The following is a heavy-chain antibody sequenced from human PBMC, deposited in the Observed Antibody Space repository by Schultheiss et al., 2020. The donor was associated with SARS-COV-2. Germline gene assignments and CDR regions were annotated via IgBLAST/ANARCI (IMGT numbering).Heavy chain of an antibody. J-gene: IGHJ5*02. CDR3: ARARAEQHLPFSWGPIPHPTTWXXX. Sequence: GVLKISCAASGFTFSSYAMSWVRQAPGKGLVWVSRINSDGSASSYADAVQGRFPVSRDNAGNTLYLQMNNLRVEDTAIYYCARARAEQHLPFSWGPIPHPTTWXXXWGXGTXXXVSS. D-gene: IGHD6-13*01. CDR2: INSDGSAS. CDR1: GFTFSSYA. V-gene: IGHV3-74*01.